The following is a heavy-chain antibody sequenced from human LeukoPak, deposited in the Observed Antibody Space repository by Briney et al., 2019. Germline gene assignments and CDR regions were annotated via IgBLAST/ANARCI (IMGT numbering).Heavy chain of an antibody. D-gene: IGHD6-19*01. J-gene: IGHJ2*01. V-gene: IGHV3-30*18. Sequence: PGRSLRLSCAASGFTFSSYGMHGVRQAPGKGLEWVAIISYDGSNKYYADSVQGRFTIPRDNSKNTLYLQMNSLRAEDTAVYYCAKDLGGGSGCYDLWGRGTLVTVSS. CDR1: GFTFSSYG. CDR2: ISYDGSNK. CDR3: AKDLGGGSGCYDL.